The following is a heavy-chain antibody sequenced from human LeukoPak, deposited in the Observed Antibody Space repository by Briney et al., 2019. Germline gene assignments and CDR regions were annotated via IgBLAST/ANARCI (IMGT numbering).Heavy chain of an antibody. CDR1: GYTFTGYY. D-gene: IGHD2/OR15-2a*01. CDR2: INPNSGGT. Sequence: ASVKVSCKASGYTFTGYYMHWVRQAPGQGLEWMGWINPNSGGTNYAQKFQGRVTMTRDTSISTAYMELSRLRSDDTAVYYCAREKGISVYGMDVWGQGTTVTVSS. V-gene: IGHV1-2*02. CDR3: AREKGISVYGMDV. J-gene: IGHJ6*02.